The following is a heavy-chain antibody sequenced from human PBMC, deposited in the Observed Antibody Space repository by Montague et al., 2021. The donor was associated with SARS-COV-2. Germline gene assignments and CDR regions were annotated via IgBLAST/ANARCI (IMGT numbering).Heavy chain of an antibody. CDR1: GDSITSGGYF. D-gene: IGHD4-11*01. Sequence: TLSLTCTVSGDSITSGGYFWNWIRQHPGEGLEYIGAISYSGSTYYKPSLTGRVSISMDTSKNAFSLSLHSVTAADTAVYFCAASGRRGYSNPFHHCGRGSLVTVSS. CDR3: AASGRRGYSNPFHH. CDR2: ISYSGST. V-gene: IGHV4-31*03. J-gene: IGHJ4*02.